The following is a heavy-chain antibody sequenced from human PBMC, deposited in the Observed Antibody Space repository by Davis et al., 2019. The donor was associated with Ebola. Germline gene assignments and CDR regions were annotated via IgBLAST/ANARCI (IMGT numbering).Heavy chain of an antibody. J-gene: IGHJ6*02. D-gene: IGHD4-17*01. CDR3: ARGNYGDYIVLYYYNMDV. CDR2: ISGSGAHT. CDR1: GFTFSSYG. V-gene: IGHV3-23*01. Sequence: PGGSLRLSCAASGFTFSSYGMHWVRQAPGKGLEWVSTISGSGAHTYYANSVKGRFTISRDNSKNTLYLQMNGLRVEDTAIYYCARGNYGDYIVLYYYNMDVWGQGTTVTVSS.